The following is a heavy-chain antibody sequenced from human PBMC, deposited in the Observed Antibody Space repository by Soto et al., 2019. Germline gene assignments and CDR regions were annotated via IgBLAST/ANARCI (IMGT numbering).Heavy chain of an antibody. J-gene: IGHJ4*02. Sequence: EVQLVESGGGLVKPGGSLRLSCAASGFTFSNAWMSWVRQAPGKGLEWVGRIKSKTDGGTTDYAAPVKGRFTISRDDSKNTLYLQMNSLNTEDTAVYYCTTVPIVVVVAATRNFDYWGQGTLVTVSS. D-gene: IGHD2-15*01. CDR2: IKSKTDGGTT. CDR3: TTVPIVVVVAATRNFDY. CDR1: GFTFSNAW. V-gene: IGHV3-15*01.